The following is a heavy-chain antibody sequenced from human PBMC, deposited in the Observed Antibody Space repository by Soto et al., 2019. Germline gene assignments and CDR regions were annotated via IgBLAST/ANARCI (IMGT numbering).Heavy chain of an antibody. Sequence: GGSLRLSCAASGFTFSSYAMSWVRQAPGKELEWVSAISGSGGSTYYADSVKGRFTISRDNSKNTLYLQMNSLRAEDTAVYYCAAVANIVVVPAALNWFDPWGQGTLVTVSS. CDR1: GFTFSSYA. J-gene: IGHJ5*02. D-gene: IGHD2-2*01. V-gene: IGHV3-23*01. CDR2: ISGSGGST. CDR3: AAVANIVVVPAALNWFDP.